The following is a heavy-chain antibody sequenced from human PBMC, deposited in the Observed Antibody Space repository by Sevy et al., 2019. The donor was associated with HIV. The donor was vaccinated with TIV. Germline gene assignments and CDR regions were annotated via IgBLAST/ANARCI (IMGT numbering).Heavy chain of an antibody. V-gene: IGHV3-7*01. Sequence: GESLKISCAASGFTFSDYFMGWVRQAPGKGLEWVANVDQDGSQKNYVASVKGRFTVSRDNAKNSLYLQMNRLRVDETAVYYCARELWPGDYWGQGTLVTVSS. CDR3: ARELWPGDY. CDR1: GFTFSDYF. J-gene: IGHJ4*02. D-gene: IGHD2-21*01. CDR2: VDQDGSQK.